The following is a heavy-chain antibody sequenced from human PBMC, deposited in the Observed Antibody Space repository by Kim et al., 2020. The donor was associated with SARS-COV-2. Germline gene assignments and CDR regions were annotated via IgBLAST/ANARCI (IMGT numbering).Heavy chain of an antibody. Sequence: GGSLRLSCAASGFTFSSYSMNWVRQAPGKGLEWVSSISSSSSYIYYADXVXXXCTXXRHNXXNSLYXQMNSLRAEDTXXYXXXRDXLGGFHPRGQGTXVTV. J-gene: IGHJ5*02. CDR3: XRDXLGGFHP. CDR2: ISSSSSYI. D-gene: IGHD3-16*01. CDR1: GFTFSSYS. V-gene: IGHV3-21*01.